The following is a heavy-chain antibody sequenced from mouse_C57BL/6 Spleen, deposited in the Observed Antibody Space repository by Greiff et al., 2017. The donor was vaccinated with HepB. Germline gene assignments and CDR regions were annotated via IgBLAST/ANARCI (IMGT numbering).Heavy chain of an antibody. CDR1: GFSLTSYA. V-gene: IGHV2-9-1*01. D-gene: IGHD3-2*02. J-gene: IGHJ3*01. CDR2: IWTGGGT. Sequence: VKLMESGPGLVAPSQSLSITCTVSGFSLTSYAISWVRQPPGEGLEWLGVIWTGGGTNYNSALKSRMSISKDNSKSQVFLKMNSLQTDDTARYDCATVSRGGTAQARGWFADWGQGTMVTVSA. CDR3: ATVSRGGTAQARGWFAD.